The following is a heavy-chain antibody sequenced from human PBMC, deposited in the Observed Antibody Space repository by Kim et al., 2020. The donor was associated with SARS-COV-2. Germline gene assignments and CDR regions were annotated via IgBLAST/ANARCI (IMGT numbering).Heavy chain of an antibody. CDR1: GFTFSSYW. J-gene: IGHJ6*02. Sequence: GGSLRLSCAASGFTFSSYWMSWVRQAPGKGLEWVANIKQDGSEKYYVDSVKGRFTISRDNAKNSLYLQMNSLRAEDTAVYYCAREANLSDLQQLVPRYYYYGMDVWGQGTTVTVSS. CDR3: AREANLSDLQQLVPRYYYYGMDV. D-gene: IGHD6-13*01. V-gene: IGHV3-7*03. CDR2: IKQDGSEK.